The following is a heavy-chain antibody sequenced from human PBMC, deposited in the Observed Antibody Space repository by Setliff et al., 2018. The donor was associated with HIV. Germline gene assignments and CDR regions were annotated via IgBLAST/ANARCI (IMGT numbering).Heavy chain of an antibody. CDR2: IYWDDDK. D-gene: IGHD4-17*01. J-gene: IGHJ3*02. CDR3: AHSPEGPTPPPFDI. Sequence: SGPTLVNPTQTLTLTCAFSGFSLTTSAVGVGWIRQPPGKALEWLALIYWDDDKRYRSSLKSRLTITKDTSKNQVVLIMTNMDPVDTATYYCAHSPEGPTPPPFDIWGQGTLVTVS. CDR1: GFSLTTSAVG. V-gene: IGHV2-5*02.